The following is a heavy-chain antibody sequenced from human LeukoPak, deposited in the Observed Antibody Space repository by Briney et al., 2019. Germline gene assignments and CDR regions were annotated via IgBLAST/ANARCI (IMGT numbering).Heavy chain of an antibody. Sequence: SETLSLTCAVYGGSFSGYYWSWIRQPPGNGLEWIGEINHSGSTNYNPSLKSRVTISVDTSKNQFSLKLSSVTAADTAVYYCARGSRVVGAYWFDPWGQGTLVTVSS. J-gene: IGHJ5*02. CDR3: ARGSRVVGAYWFDP. CDR2: INHSGST. CDR1: GGSFSGYY. V-gene: IGHV4-34*01. D-gene: IGHD1-26*01.